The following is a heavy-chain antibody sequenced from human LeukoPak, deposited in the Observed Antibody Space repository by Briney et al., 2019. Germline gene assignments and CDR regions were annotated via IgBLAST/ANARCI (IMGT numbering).Heavy chain of an antibody. CDR1: GGSISSSSYY. CDR3: ARVVRSRYYDILTGPRDGSAFDI. CDR2: IYYSGST. V-gene: IGHV4-39*07. Sequence: PSETLSLTCTVSGGSISSSSYYWGWISQPPGKGLEWIGSIYYSGSTYYNPSLKSRVTISVDTSKNQFSLKLSSVTAADTAVYYCARVVRSRYYDILTGPRDGSAFDIWGQGTMVTVSP. D-gene: IGHD3-9*01. J-gene: IGHJ3*02.